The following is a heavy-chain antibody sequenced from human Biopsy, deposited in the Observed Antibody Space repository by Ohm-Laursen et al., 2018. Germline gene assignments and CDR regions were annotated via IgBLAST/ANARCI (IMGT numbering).Heavy chain of an antibody. CDR1: GASITSYY. V-gene: IGHV4-4*07. J-gene: IGHJ6*02. Sequence: PSDTLSLTWAVSGASITSYYWSWIRQPAGKGLEWIGHTYKGGNTNHNPSLKSRASMSVDTSKNQLSLTLRSVTAADTAVYYCARDLPSSYYYAMDVWGQGTTVTVSS. CDR2: TYKGGNT. CDR3: ARDLPSSYYYAMDV.